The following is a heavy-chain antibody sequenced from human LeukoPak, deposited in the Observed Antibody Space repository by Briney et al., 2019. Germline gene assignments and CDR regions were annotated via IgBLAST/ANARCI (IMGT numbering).Heavy chain of an antibody. J-gene: IGHJ6*02. V-gene: IGHV4-61*01. D-gene: IGHD3-10*01. CDR1: GYSISSGYY. Sequence: SETLSLTCTVSGYSISSGYYWSWIRQPPGKGLEWIGYIYYSGSTNYNPSLKSRVTISVDTSKNQFSLKLSSVTAADTAVYYCARDRNYYGSGRRGMDVWGQGTTVTVSS. CDR3: ARDRNYYGSGRRGMDV. CDR2: IYYSGST.